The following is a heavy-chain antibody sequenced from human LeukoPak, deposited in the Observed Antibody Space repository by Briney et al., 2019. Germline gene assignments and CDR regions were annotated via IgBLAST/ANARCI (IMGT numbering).Heavy chain of an antibody. CDR2: ISYDGTNK. Sequence: GGALRLSCAASGLTFRTHAMHWVRHAPGKGLDWVAVISYDGTNKYYADSVKGRFTISRDNSKNTLYLQMNSLRAEDTGVYYCARGRDFWTGYYVVWGQGTLVTVSS. CDR1: GLTFRTHA. J-gene: IGHJ4*02. D-gene: IGHD3/OR15-3a*01. CDR3: ARGRDFWTGYYVV. V-gene: IGHV3-30-3*01.